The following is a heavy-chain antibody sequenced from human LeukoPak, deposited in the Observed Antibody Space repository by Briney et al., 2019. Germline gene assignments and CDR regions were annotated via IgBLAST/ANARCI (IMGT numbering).Heavy chain of an antibody. Sequence: GGSLRLSCAASGFTFSGSAMHWVRQASGKGLEWVGRLRSKTNSYATSYAASVKGRFALFRDDSKNKAYMQMNSLKTEDTAVYYCTRYNVGFESWGQGTLVTVSS. D-gene: IGHD1-1*01. J-gene: IGHJ4*02. CDR1: GFTFSGSA. CDR3: TRYNVGFES. V-gene: IGHV3-73*01. CDR2: LRSKTNSYAT.